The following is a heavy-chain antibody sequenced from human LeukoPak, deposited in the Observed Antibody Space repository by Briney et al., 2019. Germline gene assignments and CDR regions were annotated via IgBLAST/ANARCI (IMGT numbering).Heavy chain of an antibody. D-gene: IGHD3-22*01. V-gene: IGHV1-69*05. Sequence: SVKVSCKASGGTFSSYAISWVRQAPGQGLEWMGRIIPIFGTANYAQKFQGRVTITTDESTSTAYMELSSLRPEDTAVYYCARDRGSYYYDSSGYYYFDYWGQGTLDTVSS. CDR2: IIPIFGTA. CDR1: GGTFSSYA. J-gene: IGHJ4*02. CDR3: ARDRGSYYYDSSGYYYFDY.